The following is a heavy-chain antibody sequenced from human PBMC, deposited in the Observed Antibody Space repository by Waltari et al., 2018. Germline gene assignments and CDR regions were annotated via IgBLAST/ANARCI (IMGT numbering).Heavy chain of an antibody. CDR3: ARGVEYSTASWLDF. Sequence: QVQLVQSGAEVKKPGSSVKVSCKASGGTFTTYGTNWVRQAPGQGLEWMGGIISMFGEANYAHKFRGRVTITADEPTSTAYMELTSLTSEDTAVYYCARGVEYSTASWLDFWGSGTLVTVSS. J-gene: IGHJ4*01. D-gene: IGHD6-6*01. V-gene: IGHV1-69*01. CDR1: GGTFTTYG. CDR2: IISMFGEA.